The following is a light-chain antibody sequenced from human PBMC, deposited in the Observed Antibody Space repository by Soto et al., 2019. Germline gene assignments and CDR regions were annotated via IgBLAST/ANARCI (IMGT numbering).Light chain of an antibody. CDR2: AAS. CDR3: QQANSFPRT. J-gene: IGKJ1*01. V-gene: IGKV1-12*01. CDR1: QGISGW. Sequence: DIQMTQSPSSVSASVGDRVTITCRASQGISGWLAWYQQKPGKAPNLLIYAASSLQSGVPSRFSGSGSGTDFTLTISSLQPEAFATYYCQQANSFPRTFGQGTKVEIK.